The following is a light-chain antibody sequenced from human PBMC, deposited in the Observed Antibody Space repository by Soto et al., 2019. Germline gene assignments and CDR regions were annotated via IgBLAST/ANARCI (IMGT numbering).Light chain of an antibody. J-gene: IGKJ1*01. CDR1: QSVSSNY. CDR3: QQYGGPWT. Sequence: EIVLTQSPGTLSLSPGERATLSCRASQSVSSNYLAWHQQKPGQAPRLLIFGASSTASGIPDRFSGSGSGTDFTLTISRLEPEDFAVYYCQQYGGPWTFGQGTKVEIK. CDR2: GAS. V-gene: IGKV3-20*01.